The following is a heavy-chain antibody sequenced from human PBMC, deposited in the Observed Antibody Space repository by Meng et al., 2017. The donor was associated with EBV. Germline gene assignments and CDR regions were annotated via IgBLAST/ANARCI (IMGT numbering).Heavy chain of an antibody. CDR3: ASESGRGYTPDY. CDR2: FRPTFGAP. J-gene: IGHJ4*02. Sequence: QGRLVMAAGEVKRPGFSGKVSCNTSGGPFRKYATSGVRQAPGQGLEWLGGFRPTFGAPNYAQKFHGRVSITADESTSTHYMDLSSLRSEDTAVYYCASESGRGYTPDYWGQGTLVTVSS. D-gene: IGHD3-10*01. V-gene: IGHV1-69*01. CDR1: GGPFRKYA.